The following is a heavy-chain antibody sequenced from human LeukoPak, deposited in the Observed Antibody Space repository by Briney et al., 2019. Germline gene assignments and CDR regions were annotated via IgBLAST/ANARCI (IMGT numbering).Heavy chain of an antibody. Sequence: ASVKVSCKASAGTFSSYAISWVRQAPGPGLEWMGGIIPIFGTANYAQKFQGRVTITTDESTSTAYMELSSLRAEDTAVYYCARDGGWQAFDIWGQGTMVTVSS. CDR3: ARDGGWQAFDI. D-gene: IGHD6-19*01. J-gene: IGHJ3*02. V-gene: IGHV1-69*05. CDR1: AGTFSSYA. CDR2: IIPIFGTA.